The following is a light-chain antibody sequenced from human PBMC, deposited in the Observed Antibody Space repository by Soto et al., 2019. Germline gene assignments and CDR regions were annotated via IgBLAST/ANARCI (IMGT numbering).Light chain of an antibody. Sequence: EIVMTQSPATLSVSPGERATLSCRASQSVSNNLAWYQKKPGQAPRLLIYGASTRATGITARFSGSGSGTEFTLTISSLQSEDFAFYYCQQYNNWWTFGQGTRVEIK. CDR3: QQYNNWWT. CDR2: GAS. CDR1: QSVSNN. V-gene: IGKV3-15*01. J-gene: IGKJ1*01.